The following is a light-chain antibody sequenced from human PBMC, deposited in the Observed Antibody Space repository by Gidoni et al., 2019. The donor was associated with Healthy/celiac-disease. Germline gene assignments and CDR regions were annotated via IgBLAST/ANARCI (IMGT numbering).Light chain of an antibody. V-gene: IGKV3-15*01. CDR3: QQYNNWIT. CDR1: QSVSSN. J-gene: IGKJ2*01. CDR2: GAS. Sequence: ELVMPLSPATLSVPPGERDTPSCRASQSVSSNLAWYQQNPGQAPRLLIYGASTRATGIPARCSGSGSETEFTLTISSLQSEDFAVYYCQQYNNWITFGQXTKLEIK.